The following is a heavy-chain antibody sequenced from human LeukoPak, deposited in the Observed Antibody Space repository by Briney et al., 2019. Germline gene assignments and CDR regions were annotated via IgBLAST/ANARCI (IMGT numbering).Heavy chain of an antibody. V-gene: IGHV3-13*01. CDR3: ARGSEYSSSSDIYTPKQPPDC. J-gene: IGHJ4*02. Sequence: GGSLRLSCAASGFTFSSYDMHWVRQATGKGLEWVSAIGTAGDTYYPGSVKGRFTISRENAKNSLYLQMNSLRAGDTAVYYCARGSEYSSSSDIYTPKQPPDCWGQGTLVTVSS. CDR2: IGTAGDT. CDR1: GFTFSSYD. D-gene: IGHD6-6*01.